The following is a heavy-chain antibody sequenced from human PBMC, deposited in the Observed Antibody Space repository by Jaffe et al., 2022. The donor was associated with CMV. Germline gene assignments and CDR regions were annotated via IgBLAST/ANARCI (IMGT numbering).Heavy chain of an antibody. Sequence: EVQLVESGGGLVQPGGSLRLSCAASGFTFSSYEMNWVRQAPGKGLEWVSYISSSGSTIYYADSVKGRFTISRDNAKNSLYLQMNSLRAEDTAVYYCARDVPGIAPPLEGYYYMDVWGKGTTVTVSS. J-gene: IGHJ6*03. CDR3: ARDVPGIAPPLEGYYYMDV. D-gene: IGHD6-13*01. CDR2: ISSSGSTI. CDR1: GFTFSSYE. V-gene: IGHV3-48*03.